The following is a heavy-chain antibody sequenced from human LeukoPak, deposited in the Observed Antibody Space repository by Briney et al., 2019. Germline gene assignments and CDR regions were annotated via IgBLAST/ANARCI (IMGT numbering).Heavy chain of an antibody. V-gene: IGHV1-18*01. CDR1: GYTFTSYG. Sequence: ASVKVSCKASGYTFTSYGISWVRQAPGQGLEWMGWISAYNGNTNYAQKLRGRVTMTTDTSTSTAYMELRSLRSDDTAVYYCARATPGYSSPGYYYYMDVWGKGTTVTVSS. CDR2: ISAYNGNT. J-gene: IGHJ6*03. CDR3: ARATPGYSSPGYYYYMDV. D-gene: IGHD3-9*01.